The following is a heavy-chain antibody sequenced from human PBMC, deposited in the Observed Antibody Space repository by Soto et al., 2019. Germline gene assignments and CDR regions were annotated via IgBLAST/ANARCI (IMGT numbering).Heavy chain of an antibody. CDR3: ARDSRSGYYLEY. Sequence: QLQLQESGSGLVKPSQTLSLTCDVSGDSISSGGYSWNWIRQPPGKGLEWIGYIYHSGGTDYNPSLKSRVTITVDSSNNKFPLKLNAVTAADTAVYYLARDSRSGYYLEYWGQGTLVTVSS. V-gene: IGHV4-30-2*01. CDR2: IYHSGGT. J-gene: IGHJ4*02. D-gene: IGHD3-22*01. CDR1: GDSISSGGYS.